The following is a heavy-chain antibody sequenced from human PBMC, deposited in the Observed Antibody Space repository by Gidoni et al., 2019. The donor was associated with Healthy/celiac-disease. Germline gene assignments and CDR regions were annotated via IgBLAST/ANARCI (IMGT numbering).Heavy chain of an antibody. CDR2: ISYDGSNK. D-gene: IGHD3-10*01. J-gene: IGHJ3*02. CDR1: GFTFSSYA. CDR3: AAPLGVTGDDAFDI. Sequence: QVQLVESGGGVVQHGRSLRLSCAASGFTFSSYAMHWVRQAPGKGLEWVAVISYDGSNKYYADSVKGRFTISRDNSKNTLYLQMNSLRAEDTAVYYCAAPLGVTGDDAFDIWGQGTMVTVSS. V-gene: IGHV3-30-3*01.